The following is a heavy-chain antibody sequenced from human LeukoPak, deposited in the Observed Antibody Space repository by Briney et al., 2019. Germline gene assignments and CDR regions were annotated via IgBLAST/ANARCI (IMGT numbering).Heavy chain of an antibody. V-gene: IGHV1-18*01. CDR2: ISVFNGNT. Sequence: GASVKVSCKASGYTFTSYGISWVRQAPGQGLEWMGWISVFNGNTNYAQKLQGRVTMTTDTSTSTAYMELRSLRSDDTAVYYCARINYYGSGSLRWFDPWGQGTLVTVSS. CDR3: ARINYYGSGSLRWFDP. D-gene: IGHD3-10*01. J-gene: IGHJ5*02. CDR1: GYTFTSYG.